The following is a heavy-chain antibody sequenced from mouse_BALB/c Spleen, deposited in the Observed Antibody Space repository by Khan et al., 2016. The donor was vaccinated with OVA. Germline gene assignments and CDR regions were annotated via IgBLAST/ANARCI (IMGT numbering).Heavy chain of an antibody. CDR1: GSTFTNYG. CDR3: ARRNYRYDRHLDV. CDR2: INTYTGEP. J-gene: IGHJ1*01. D-gene: IGHD2-14*01. Sequence: QIQLVQSGPELKKPGETVKISCKASGSTFTNYGMNWVKQAPGKGLKWMGWINTYTGEPTYADDFKGRFAFSLETSASTAYLQINNLKNEDTATYVCARRNYRYDRHLDVWGAGTTVTVSS. V-gene: IGHV9-3-1*01.